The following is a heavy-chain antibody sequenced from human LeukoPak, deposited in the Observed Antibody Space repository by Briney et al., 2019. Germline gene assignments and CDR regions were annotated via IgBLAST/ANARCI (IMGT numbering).Heavy chain of an antibody. J-gene: IGHJ6*03. V-gene: IGHV3-30*02. CDR1: GFTFSSYG. CDR3: ARQTSHSDRYGSGSYYQPANYYYYYYMDV. Sequence: GGSLRLSCAASGFTFSSYGMHWVRQAPGKGLEWVAFIRYDGSNKYYADSVKGRFTISRDNSKNTLYLQMNSLRAEDTAVYYCARQTSHSDRYGSGSYYQPANYYYYYYMDVWGKGTTVTISS. D-gene: IGHD3-10*01. CDR2: IRYDGSNK.